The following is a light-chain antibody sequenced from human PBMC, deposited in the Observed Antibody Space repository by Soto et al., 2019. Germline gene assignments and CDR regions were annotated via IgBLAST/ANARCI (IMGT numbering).Light chain of an antibody. CDR3: ASYAGTKLFV. CDR1: SSDVGFYNF. J-gene: IGLJ1*01. V-gene: IGLV2-8*01. Sequence: QTVLNPPPSASGCPGQSLTICCAGASSDVGFYNFVSWYQQRPGKAPKLVIYEVTKRPSGVPDRFSGSKPGSTASLTVSGLQADDEAEYYCASYAGTKLFVFGSGTKVTVL. CDR2: EVT.